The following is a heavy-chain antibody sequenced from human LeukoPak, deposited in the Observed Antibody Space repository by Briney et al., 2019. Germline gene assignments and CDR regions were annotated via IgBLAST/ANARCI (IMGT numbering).Heavy chain of an antibody. Sequence: ASVKVSCKASGGTFSSYAISWVRQAPGQGLEWMGGIIPIFGTANYAQKFQGRVTITADESTSTAYMELSSLRSEDTAVYYCARGSYYYGSGSYFNYMDVWGKGTTVTVSS. CDR2: IIPIFGTA. CDR1: GGTFSSYA. D-gene: IGHD3-10*01. CDR3: ARGSYYYGSGSYFNYMDV. V-gene: IGHV1-69*13. J-gene: IGHJ6*03.